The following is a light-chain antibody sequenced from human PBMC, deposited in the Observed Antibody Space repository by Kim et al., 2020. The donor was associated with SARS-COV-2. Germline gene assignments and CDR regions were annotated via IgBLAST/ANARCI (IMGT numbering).Light chain of an antibody. CDR2: KAS. CDR1: ESISSW. J-gene: IGKJ2*01. V-gene: IGKV1-5*03. CDR3: QQYNSYPHT. Sequence: SXSVGDGVTITCRASESISSWLAWYQQKPGKAPKVLIYKASNLESGVPSRFSGSGSGTEFTLTISSPQPDDSATYYCQQYNSYPHTFGQGTKLEI.